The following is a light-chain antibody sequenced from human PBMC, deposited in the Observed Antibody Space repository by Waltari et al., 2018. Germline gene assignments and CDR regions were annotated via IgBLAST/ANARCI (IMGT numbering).Light chain of an antibody. CDR3: TSYTTSSTYV. CDR2: DVS. CDR1: NSDVGGYNF. J-gene: IGLJ1*01. V-gene: IGLV2-14*03. Sequence: QSALTQPASVSGSPGQSITISCTGTNSDVGGYNFVYWYQQHPGKAPKLMIYDVSNRPSGVSNRFSGSKSGNTASLTISGLQAEDEADYYCTSYTTSSTYVFGTGTKVTVL.